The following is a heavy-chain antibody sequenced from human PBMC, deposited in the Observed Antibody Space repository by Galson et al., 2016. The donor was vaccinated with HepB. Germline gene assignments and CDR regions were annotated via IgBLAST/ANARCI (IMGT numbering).Heavy chain of an antibody. D-gene: IGHD3-22*01. J-gene: IGHJ6*02. CDR1: GFTVNNND. V-gene: IGHV3-53*01. CDR2: IYSGGST. CDR3: ARQEERRFYYDSSGYSGYYYYGMDV. Sequence: SLRLSCAASGFTVNNNDMNWVRQAPGKGLEWVSVIYSGGSTYYADSVKGRFTISRDTSKNTLYLQMNSLRAADTAVYYCARQEERRFYYDSSGYSGYYYYGMDVWGQGTTVTVSS.